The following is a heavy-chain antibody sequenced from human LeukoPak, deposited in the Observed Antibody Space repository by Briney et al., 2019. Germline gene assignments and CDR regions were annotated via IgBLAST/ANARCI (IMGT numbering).Heavy chain of an antibody. D-gene: IGHD3-3*01. Sequence: GGSLRLSCATSGFSVSGYYMSWVRQAPGRGLEWVSVIYSGGDTSYVDSVKGRFTVSRDNAKNTVDLHMNGLRPEDTAFYYCARGFFNFEDWGRGTLVTVSS. CDR2: IYSGGDT. CDR3: ARGFFNFED. CDR1: GFSVSGYY. V-gene: IGHV3-66*02. J-gene: IGHJ4*02.